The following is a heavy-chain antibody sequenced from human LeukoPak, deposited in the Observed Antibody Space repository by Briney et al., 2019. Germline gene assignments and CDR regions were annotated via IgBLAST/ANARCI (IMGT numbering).Heavy chain of an antibody. V-gene: IGHV1-24*01. CDR2: FDPEDGET. Sequence: ASVKVSCKVSGYTLTELSMHWVRQAPGKGLEWMGGFDPEDGETIYAQKFQGRVTMTEDTSTDTAYMELSSLRSEDTAVYYCARLSSTMVRGVWWFDPWGQGTLVTVSS. CDR1: GYTLTELS. CDR3: ARLSSTMVRGVWWFDP. J-gene: IGHJ5*02. D-gene: IGHD3-10*01.